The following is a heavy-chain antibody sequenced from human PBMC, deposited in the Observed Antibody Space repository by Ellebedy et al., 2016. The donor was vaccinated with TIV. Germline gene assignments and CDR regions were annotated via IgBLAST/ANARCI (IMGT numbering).Heavy chain of an antibody. CDR3: AKARPAGYNYYYGMDV. CDR2: ISYSGETT. D-gene: IGHD2-2*01. V-gene: IGHV3-23*01. CDR1: GFTFSNHA. Sequence: GESLKISCAASGFTFSNHAMAWVRQAPGKGLEWVSAISYSGETTPYADSVRGRFTISRDNSKNTLYLQLNSLRADDTAVYYCAKARPAGYNYYYGMDVWGQGTTVTVSS. J-gene: IGHJ6*02.